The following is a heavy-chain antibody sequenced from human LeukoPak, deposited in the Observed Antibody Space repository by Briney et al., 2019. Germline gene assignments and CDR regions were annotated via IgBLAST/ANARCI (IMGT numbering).Heavy chain of an antibody. Sequence: KPSETLSLTCTVSGGSISSYYWSWIRQPPGKGLEWIGYIYYSGSTNYNPSLKSRVTISVDTSKNQFSLKLSSVAAADTAVYYCARQSYYYDSSGYYYYYYGMDVWGQGTTVTVSS. J-gene: IGHJ6*02. CDR3: ARQSYYYDSSGYYYYYYGMDV. CDR2: IYYSGST. V-gene: IGHV4-59*08. D-gene: IGHD3-22*01. CDR1: GGSISSYY.